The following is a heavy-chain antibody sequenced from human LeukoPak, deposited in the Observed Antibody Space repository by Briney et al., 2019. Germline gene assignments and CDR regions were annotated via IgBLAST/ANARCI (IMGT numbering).Heavy chain of an antibody. CDR1: GYTFTSYG. Sequence: GASVKVSCKASGYTFTSYGISWVRQAPGQGLEWMGWISAYNGNTIYAQKLQGRVTMTTDTSTSTAYMELRSLRSDDTAVYYCARAPRSSSWANWFDPWGQGTLVTVSS. J-gene: IGHJ5*02. D-gene: IGHD6-13*01. CDR2: ISAYNGNT. CDR3: ARAPRSSSWANWFDP. V-gene: IGHV1-18*04.